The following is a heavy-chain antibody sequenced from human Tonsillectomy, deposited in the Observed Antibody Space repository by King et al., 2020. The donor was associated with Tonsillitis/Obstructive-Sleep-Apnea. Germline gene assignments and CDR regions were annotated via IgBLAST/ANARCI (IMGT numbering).Heavy chain of an antibody. J-gene: IGHJ6*03. V-gene: IGHV1-69*12. CDR3: AREWEYYSSSPFYYYYMDV. CDR1: GGTFSSFA. D-gene: IGHD6-6*01. Sequence: QLVQSGAEVKKPGSSVKVSCKASGGTFSSFAFSWVRLAPGQGLEWIGGIAPIFGATNYAQRFQGRLTITADDSTSTAYMALSSLRSYDTAVYYCAREWEYYSSSPFYYYYMDVWGKGTTVTVSS. CDR2: IAPIFGAT.